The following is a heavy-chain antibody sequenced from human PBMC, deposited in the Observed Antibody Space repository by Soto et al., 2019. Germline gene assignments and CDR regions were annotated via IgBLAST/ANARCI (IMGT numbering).Heavy chain of an antibody. CDR3: ARGGSSGYPIYGMDV. Sequence: PSETLSLTCTVSGGSISSSSYYWSWIRQHAGKGLEWIGYIYYSGSTYYNPSLKSRVTISVDTSKNQFSLKLSSVTAADTAVYYCARGGSSGYPIYGMDVWGQGTTVTVSS. CDR2: IYYSGST. CDR1: GGSISSSSYY. J-gene: IGHJ6*02. D-gene: IGHD5-12*01. V-gene: IGHV4-31*02.